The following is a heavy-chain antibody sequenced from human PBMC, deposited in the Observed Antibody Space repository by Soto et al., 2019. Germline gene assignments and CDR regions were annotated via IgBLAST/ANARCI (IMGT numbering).Heavy chain of an antibody. CDR2: IWYDGSNK. CDR1: GFSFSSYG. Sequence: PGGSLRLSCAASGFSFSSYGMHWVRQAPGKGLEWVAVIWYDGSNKYYADSVKGRFTISRDNSKNTLYLQMNSLRAEDTAVYYCARPDSRARPSDAFDIWGQGTMVTVSS. D-gene: IGHD6-6*01. J-gene: IGHJ3*02. V-gene: IGHV3-33*01. CDR3: ARPDSRARPSDAFDI.